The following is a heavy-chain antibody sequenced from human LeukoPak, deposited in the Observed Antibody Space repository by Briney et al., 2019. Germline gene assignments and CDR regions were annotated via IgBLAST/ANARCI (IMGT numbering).Heavy chain of an antibody. J-gene: IGHJ4*02. CDR3: AKVRGFYCSSTSCSPTYYFDY. CDR2: ISGSGGST. D-gene: IGHD2-2*01. Sequence: PGGSLRLSCAASGFTFSSYAMSWVRQAPGKGLEWVSAISGSGGSTYYADSVKGRFTISRDNSKNTLYLQTNSLRAEDTAVYYCAKVRGFYCSSTSCSPTYYFDYWGQGTLVTVSS. CDR1: GFTFSSYA. V-gene: IGHV3-23*01.